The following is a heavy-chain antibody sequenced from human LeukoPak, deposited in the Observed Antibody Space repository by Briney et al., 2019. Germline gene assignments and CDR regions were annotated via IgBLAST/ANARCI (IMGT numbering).Heavy chain of an antibody. CDR1: GFTFSDYY. CDR3: ARSPRPGLRYYNWFDP. D-gene: IGHD3-9*01. V-gene: IGHV3-11*01. Sequence: PGGSLRLSCAASGFTFSDYYMNWIRQAPGKGLEGVSYISSSGDTIYYADSVKGRFSISRDNAKNSLYLQMNSLRAEDTAVYYCARSPRPGLRYYNWFDPWGQGTLVTVSS. CDR2: ISSSGDTI. J-gene: IGHJ5*02.